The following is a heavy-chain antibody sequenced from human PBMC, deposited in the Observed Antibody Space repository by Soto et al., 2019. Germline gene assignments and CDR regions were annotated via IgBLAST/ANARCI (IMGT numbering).Heavy chain of an antibody. CDR2: IYYSGRT. CDR3: DKDVYYYASIGYSIFES. D-gene: IGHD3-22*01. J-gene: IGHJ4*02. V-gene: IGHV4-59*01. CDR1: GGSISSDY. Sequence: AETLASSFPVSGGSISSDYWSWIRQPPGKVLEWIGYIYYSGRTNYNPSLKGRVTISVDTAKNQFSLKLSSVTAADTAVYYCDKDVYYYASIGYSIFESWGQGTLVTVSS.